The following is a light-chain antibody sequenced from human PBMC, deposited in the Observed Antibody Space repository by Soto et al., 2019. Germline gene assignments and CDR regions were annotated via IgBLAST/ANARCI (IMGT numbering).Light chain of an antibody. Sequence: TRCPPNLYESQGEGVTLSCRASQGICDTLAWYQHKPGQTPRLLIYDTSTRATGVRARFSGSRSGPEFTLTINSLQSEDFAIYYCPPDNSWPLTFGGGTKVDIK. J-gene: IGKJ4*01. CDR1: QGICDT. CDR2: DTS. CDR3: PPDNSWPLT. V-gene: IGKV3-15*01.